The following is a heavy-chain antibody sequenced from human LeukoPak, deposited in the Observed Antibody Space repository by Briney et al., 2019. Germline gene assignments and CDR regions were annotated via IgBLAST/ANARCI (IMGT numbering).Heavy chain of an antibody. CDR2: MNPNSGNT. D-gene: IGHD3-16*01. J-gene: IGHJ6*02. V-gene: IGHV1-8*01. Sequence: ASVKVSCKASGYTFTSYDINWVRQAPGQGLEWLGWMNPNSGNTGYAQKFQGRVTMTTDTSTSTAYMELRSLRSDDTAVYYCARDGVYYGMDVWGQGTTVTVSS. CDR3: ARDGVYYGMDV. CDR1: GYTFTSYD.